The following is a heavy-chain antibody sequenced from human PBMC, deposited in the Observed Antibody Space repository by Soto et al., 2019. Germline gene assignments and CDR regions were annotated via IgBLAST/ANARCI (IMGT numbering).Heavy chain of an antibody. CDR1: GFTFSSYA. V-gene: IGHV3-23*01. CDR2: ISGSDDST. J-gene: IGHJ4*02. Sequence: GGSLRLSCAASGFTFSSYAMSWVRQAPGKGLEWVSVISGSDDSTYYADSVKGRFTISRDNSKNTLYLQMNSLRAEDTAVYYCAKNPGYYYDSTGYHFDYWGQGTLVTVAS. CDR3: AKNPGYYYDSTGYHFDY. D-gene: IGHD3-22*01.